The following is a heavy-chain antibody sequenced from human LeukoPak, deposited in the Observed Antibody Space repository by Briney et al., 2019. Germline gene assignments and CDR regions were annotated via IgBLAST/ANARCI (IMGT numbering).Heavy chain of an antibody. D-gene: IGHD2-2*01. Sequence: ASVKVSCKASGYTFTSYGISWGRQAPGQGLEWMGWISAYNGNTNYAQMVQGRVTMTTDTSTSKAYMEVRSLRSDDTAMYYCARDVGDIVTIPAAISVPWGQGTLVTVSS. CDR1: GYTFTSYG. J-gene: IGHJ5*02. CDR3: ARDVGDIVTIPAAISVP. CDR2: ISAYNGNT. V-gene: IGHV1-18*01.